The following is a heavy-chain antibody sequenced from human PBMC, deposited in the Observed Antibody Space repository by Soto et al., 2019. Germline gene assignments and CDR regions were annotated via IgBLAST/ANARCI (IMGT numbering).Heavy chain of an antibody. V-gene: IGHV3-23*01. D-gene: IGHD3-3*01. CDR1: GFTFSSYA. J-gene: IGHJ4*02. CDR3: AKVFVFTIREGFDY. Sequence: EVQLLESGGGLVQPGGSLRLSCAASGFTFSSYAMSWVRQAPGKGLEWVSAITGSGDSTYYADSVKGRFTVSRDNSKNTLHLQMNSLRAEDTAVYYCAKVFVFTIREGFDYWGLGTLVTVSS. CDR2: ITGSGDST.